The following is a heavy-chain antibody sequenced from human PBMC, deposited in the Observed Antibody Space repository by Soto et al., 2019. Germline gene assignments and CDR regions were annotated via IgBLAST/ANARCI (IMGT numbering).Heavy chain of an antibody. CDR3: AKDTIWSGYYPHLDY. CDR1: GFTFSSYG. Sequence: QVQLVESGGGVVQPGRSLRLSCAASGFTFSSYGMHWVRQAPGKGLEWVAVISYDGSNKYYADSVKGRFTISRDNSKNTLYLQMNSLRAEDTAVYYCAKDTIWSGYYPHLDYWGQGTLATVSS. D-gene: IGHD3-3*01. CDR2: ISYDGSNK. V-gene: IGHV3-30*18. J-gene: IGHJ4*02.